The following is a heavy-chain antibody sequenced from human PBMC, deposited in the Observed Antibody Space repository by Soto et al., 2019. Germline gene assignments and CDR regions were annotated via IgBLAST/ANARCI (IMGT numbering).Heavy chain of an antibody. V-gene: IGHV4-30-4*01. D-gene: IGHD7-27*01. J-gene: IGHJ5*01. Sequence: SETLSLTCSVSGDSISNLDYFWAWIRQPPGQALEYIGYIYKSATTYYNPSFESRVAISDDTSKSQFSLNVTSVTAADTAVYFCARGRYCLTGRCFPNWFDSWGQGALVTVSS. CDR2: IYKSATT. CDR3: ARGRYCLTGRCFPNWFDS. CDR1: GDSISNLDYF.